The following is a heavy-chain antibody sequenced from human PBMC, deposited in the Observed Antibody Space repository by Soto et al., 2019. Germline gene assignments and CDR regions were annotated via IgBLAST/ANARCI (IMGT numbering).Heavy chain of an antibody. CDR2: ISGSGGST. Sequence: PGGSLRLSCAASGFTFSSYAMSWVRQAPGKGLEWVSAISGSGGSTYYADSVKGRFTISRDNTTNTRFPQMNGLRDDDTAVYYCTRGWVDYYGSGNYYPRCDPWGQGALVTLAS. CDR1: GFTFSSYA. CDR3: TRGWVDYYGSGNYYPRCDP. J-gene: IGHJ5*02. V-gene: IGHV3-23*01. D-gene: IGHD3-10*01.